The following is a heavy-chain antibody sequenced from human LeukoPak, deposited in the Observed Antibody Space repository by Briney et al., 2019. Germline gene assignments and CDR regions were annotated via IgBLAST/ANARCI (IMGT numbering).Heavy chain of an antibody. CDR1: GFTFSSYS. J-gene: IGHJ4*02. V-gene: IGHV3-21*01. CDR2: ISSSSSYI. Sequence: GGSLRLSCAASGFTFSSYSINWVRQAPGKGLEWVSSISSSSSYIYYADSVKDRFTISRDNAKNSLYLQMNSLRAEDTAVYYCARDRSSGWTFDYWGQGTLVTVSS. CDR3: ARDRSSGWTFDY. D-gene: IGHD6-19*01.